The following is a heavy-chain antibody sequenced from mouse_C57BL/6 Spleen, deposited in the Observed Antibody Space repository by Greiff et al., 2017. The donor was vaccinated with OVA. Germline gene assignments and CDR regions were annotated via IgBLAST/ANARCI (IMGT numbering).Heavy chain of an antibody. CDR2: IYWDDDK. V-gene: IGHV8-12*01. CDR1: GFSLSTSGMG. J-gene: IGHJ1*03. Sequence: QVTLKVCGPGILQSSQTLSLTCSFSGFSLSTSGMGVSWIRQPSGKGLEWLAHIYWDDDKRYNPSLKSRLTISKDNSRNQVFLKNTSVDTADTATYYCASMVRGYFDVWGTGTTGTVSS. D-gene: IGHD2-2*01. CDR3: ASMVRGYFDV.